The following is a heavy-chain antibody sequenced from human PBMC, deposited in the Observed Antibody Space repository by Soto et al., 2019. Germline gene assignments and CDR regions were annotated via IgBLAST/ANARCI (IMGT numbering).Heavy chain of an antibody. CDR2: ISGSGGST. D-gene: IGHD3-16*02. CDR1: GFTFSSYA. V-gene: IGHV3-23*01. J-gene: IGHJ3*02. CDR3: AKDSYYIWGSYRYPGDAFDI. Sequence: GGSLRLSCAASGFTFSSYAMSWVRQAPGKGLEWVSAISGSGGSTYYADSVKGRFTISRDNSKNTLYLQMNSLRAEDTAVYYCAKDSYYIWGSYRYPGDAFDIWGQGTMVTVSS.